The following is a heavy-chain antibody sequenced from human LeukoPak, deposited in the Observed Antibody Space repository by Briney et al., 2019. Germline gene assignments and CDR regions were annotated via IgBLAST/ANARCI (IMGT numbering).Heavy chain of an antibody. CDR1: GYTFTSYY. CDR3: ARDREEGGYYYYGMDV. Sequence: VASVKVSCKASGYTFTSYYMHWVRQAPGQGLEWMGMINPSGGSTSYAQKFQGRVTMTRDTSTSTVYMELSSLRSEDTAVYYCARDREEGGYYYYGMDVWGQGTTVTVSS. D-gene: IGHD3-16*01. J-gene: IGHJ6*02. CDR2: INPSGGST. V-gene: IGHV1-46*01.